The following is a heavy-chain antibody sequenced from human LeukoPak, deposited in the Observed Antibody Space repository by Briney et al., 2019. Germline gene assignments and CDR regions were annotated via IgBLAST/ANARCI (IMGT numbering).Heavy chain of an antibody. CDR3: TRSRGSGWYDDY. Sequence: PGGSLRLSCEVSGFTSGTNGLTYGLTWVRQAPGKGLEWVGFIRSKAYGGTTEYGASVKGRFTISRDDSKSIAYLQMNSLKTEDTAVYYCTRSRGSGWYDDYWGQGTLVTVSS. J-gene: IGHJ4*02. CDR2: IRSKAYGGTT. CDR1: GFTSGTNGLTYG. D-gene: IGHD6-19*01. V-gene: IGHV3-49*04.